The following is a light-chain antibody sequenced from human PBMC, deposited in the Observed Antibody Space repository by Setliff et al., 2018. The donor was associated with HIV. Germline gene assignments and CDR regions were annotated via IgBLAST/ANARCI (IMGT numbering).Light chain of an antibody. J-gene: IGLJ1*01. Sequence: QSALTQPPSASGTPGQRVTISCSGSSSNIGSNYVYWYQQLPGTAPKLLIYRNNQRPSGVPDRFSGSKSGTSASLAISGLRSEDEADYYCSSYTSNSALGYVFGTGTKV. CDR3: SSYTSNSALGYV. CDR2: RNN. V-gene: IGLV1-47*01. CDR1: SSNIGSNY.